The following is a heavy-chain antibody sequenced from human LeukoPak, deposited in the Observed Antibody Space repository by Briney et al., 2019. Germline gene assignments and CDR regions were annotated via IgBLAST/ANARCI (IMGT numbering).Heavy chain of an antibody. Sequence: PSETLSPTCTVSGGSISSSSYYWGWIRQPPGKGLEWIGNIYYSGSTYYNPSLKSRVTISVDTSKNQFSLELSSVTAADTAVYYCARRIVLAVPSWFDPWGQGTLVTVSS. CDR2: IYYSGST. CDR3: ARRIVLAVPSWFDP. V-gene: IGHV4-39*01. D-gene: IGHD2/OR15-2a*01. J-gene: IGHJ5*02. CDR1: GGSISSSSYY.